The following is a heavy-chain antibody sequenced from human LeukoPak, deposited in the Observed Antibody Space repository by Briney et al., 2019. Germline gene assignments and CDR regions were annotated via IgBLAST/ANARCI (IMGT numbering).Heavy chain of an antibody. CDR1: GFTFSSYS. Sequence: GGSLRLSCAASGFTFSSYSMNWVRQAPGKGLEWVSSISSSSSYIYYADSLKGRFTISRDNSKNALYLQMNSLRAEDTAVYYCARGLSFYDSSGPDAFDIWGQGTMVTVSS. J-gene: IGHJ3*02. V-gene: IGHV3-21*01. CDR3: ARGLSFYDSSGPDAFDI. CDR2: ISSSSSYI. D-gene: IGHD3-22*01.